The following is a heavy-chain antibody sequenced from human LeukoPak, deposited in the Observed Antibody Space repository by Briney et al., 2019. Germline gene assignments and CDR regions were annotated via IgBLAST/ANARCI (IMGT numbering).Heavy chain of an antibody. D-gene: IGHD1-7*01. J-gene: IGHJ4*02. CDR3: TRARGNSYFDD. V-gene: IGHV3-11*01. Sequence: GGSLRLSCAASGFTFSDYYMSWIRQAPGKGLEWVSYISSSGSTIYYADSVKGRFTISRDNAKNSLYLQMNSLRPEDTAFYYCTRARGNSYFDDWGQGTLVTVSS. CDR2: ISSSGSTI. CDR1: GFTFSDYY.